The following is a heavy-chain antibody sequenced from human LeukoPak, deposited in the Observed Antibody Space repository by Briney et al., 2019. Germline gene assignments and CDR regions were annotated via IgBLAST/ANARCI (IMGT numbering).Heavy chain of an antibody. CDR2: IYTSGST. CDR3: ARDLGSGWYQVY. V-gene: IGHV4-4*07. CDR1: GGSISSHY. Sequence: SETLSLTCTVSGGSISSHYWSWIRQPAGKGLEWIGRIYTSGSTNYNPSLKSRVTMSVDTSKNQFSLKLSPVTAADTAVYYCARDLGSGWYQVYWGQGTLVTVSS. J-gene: IGHJ4*02. D-gene: IGHD6-19*01.